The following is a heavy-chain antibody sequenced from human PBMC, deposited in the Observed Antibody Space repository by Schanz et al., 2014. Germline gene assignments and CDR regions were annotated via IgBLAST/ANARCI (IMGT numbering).Heavy chain of an antibody. V-gene: IGHV3-NL1*01. CDR2: INWNSGNL. D-gene: IGHD4-17*01. CDR1: GFTFSSYG. J-gene: IGHJ3*02. CDR3: AKDPHRDYGGKPQTFDI. Sequence: QVQLVESGGGVVQPGRSLRLSCAASGFTFSSYGMHWVRQAPGKGLEWVSGINWNSGNLGYADSVKGRFTISRDNSKNTLYLQMSSLRAEDTALYYCAKDPHRDYGGKPQTFDIWGQGTMVTVSS.